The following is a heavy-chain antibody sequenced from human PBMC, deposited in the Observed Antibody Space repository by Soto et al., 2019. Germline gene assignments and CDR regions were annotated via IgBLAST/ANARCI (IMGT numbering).Heavy chain of an antibody. J-gene: IGHJ6*02. D-gene: IGHD2-2*01. V-gene: IGHV3-73*01. CDR2: IRSKANSYAT. CDR3: TRLEVVPAAINPNGMDV. Sequence: GGSLRLSCAASGFTFSGSAMHWVRQASGKGLEWVGRIRSKANSYATAYAASVKGRFTISRDDSKNTAYLQMNSLKTEDTAVYYCTRLEVVPAAINPNGMDVWGQGTTVTVSS. CDR1: GFTFSGSA.